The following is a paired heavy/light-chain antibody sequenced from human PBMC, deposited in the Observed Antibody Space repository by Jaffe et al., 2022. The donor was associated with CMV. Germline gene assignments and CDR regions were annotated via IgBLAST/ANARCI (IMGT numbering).Light chain of an antibody. J-gene: IGKJ5*01. Sequence: DIQLTQSPSFLSASVGDRVTITCRASQGISSYLAWYQQKPGKAPKLLIYAASTLQSGVPSRFSGSGSGTEFTLTISSLQPEDFATYYCQQLNSYPPTFGQGTRLEIK. V-gene: IGKV1-9*01. CDR2: AAS. CDR1: QGISSY. CDR3: QQLNSYPPT.
Heavy chain of an antibody. Sequence: QVQLVQSGAEVKKPGASVKVSCKASGYTFTSYGISWVRQAPGQGLEWMGWISAYNGNTNYAQKLQGRVTMTTDTSTSTAYMELRSLRSDDTAVYYCARDHWGAYCGGDCYSGLFYYYGMDVWGQGTTVTVSS. CDR2: ISAYNGNT. D-gene: IGHD2-21*02. CDR1: GYTFTSYG. CDR3: ARDHWGAYCGGDCYSGLFYYYGMDV. J-gene: IGHJ6*02. V-gene: IGHV1-18*01.